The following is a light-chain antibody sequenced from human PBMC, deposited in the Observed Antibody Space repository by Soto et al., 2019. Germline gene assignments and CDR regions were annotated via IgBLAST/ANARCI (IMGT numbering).Light chain of an antibody. V-gene: IGKV1-27*01. CDR3: QKYDSASPWT. J-gene: IGKJ1*01. CDR2: AAS. Sequence: DIQMTQSPSSLSASVGYRVNITCRASQGINNYLACYHHKPGKVPKRLIYAASTLQSGVPSRFSGSGSGTDFNLTISSLQPDDIATYYCQKYDSASPWTFGQGTTLEIK. CDR1: QGINNY.